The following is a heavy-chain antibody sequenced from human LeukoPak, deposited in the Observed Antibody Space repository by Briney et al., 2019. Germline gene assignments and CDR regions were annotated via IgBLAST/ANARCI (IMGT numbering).Heavy chain of an antibody. V-gene: IGHV4-39*01. CDR3: ARLVCSSTSCRPGIFDY. CDR1: GGSISSSSYY. D-gene: IGHD2-2*01. Sequence: SETLSLTCTVSGGSISSSSYYWGWIRQPPGKGLEWIGSIYYSGSTYYNPSLKSRVTISVDTSKNQFSLKLSSVTAADTAVYYCARLVCSSTSCRPGIFDYWAREPWSPSPQ. J-gene: IGHJ4*02. CDR2: IYYSGST.